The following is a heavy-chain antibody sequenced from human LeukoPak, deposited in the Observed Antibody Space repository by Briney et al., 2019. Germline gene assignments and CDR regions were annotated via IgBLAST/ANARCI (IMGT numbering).Heavy chain of an antibody. J-gene: IGHJ3*01. D-gene: IGHD3-3*01. V-gene: IGHV3-30-3*01. CDR2: LSYGGTNK. Sequence: GGSLRLSCAAPGFTFSDYAMHWVRQAPGKGLEWVAVLSYGGTNKYYADSVKGRFTISRDNSKNTMFLQMNSLRAEDTAVYHCARDRSGYANDAFDFWGQGTMVTVSS. CDR1: GFTFSDYA. CDR3: ARDRSGYANDAFDF.